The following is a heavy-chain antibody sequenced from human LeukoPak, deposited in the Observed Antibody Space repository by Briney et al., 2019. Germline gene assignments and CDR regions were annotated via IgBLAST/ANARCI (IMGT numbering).Heavy chain of an antibody. V-gene: IGHV4-34*01. Sequence: SETLSLTCAVYGGSFSGYYWSWIRQPPGKGLEWIGEINHSGSTNYNPSLKSRVTMSVDTSKNQFSLKLSSVTAADTAVYYCARHGYYYHTSGYFGYWGQGTLVTVSS. CDR3: ARHGYYYHTSGYFGY. J-gene: IGHJ4*02. D-gene: IGHD3-22*01. CDR2: INHSGST. CDR1: GGSFSGYY.